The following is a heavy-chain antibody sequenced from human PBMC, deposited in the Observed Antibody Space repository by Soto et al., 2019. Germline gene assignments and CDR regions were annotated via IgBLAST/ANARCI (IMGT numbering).Heavy chain of an antibody. V-gene: IGHV3-33*01. CDR2: IWYDGSNK. CDR3: ARDMVGLRPTSYLIDY. CDR1: GFTFSSYG. J-gene: IGHJ4*02. D-gene: IGHD1-26*01. Sequence: QVQLVESGGGVVQPGRSLRLSCAASGFTFSSYGMHWVRQAPGKGLEWVAVIWYDGSNKYYANSVKGRFTISRDNSKNTLYLQMSSLRAEDTAVYYCARDMVGLRPTSYLIDYWGQGTLVTVSS.